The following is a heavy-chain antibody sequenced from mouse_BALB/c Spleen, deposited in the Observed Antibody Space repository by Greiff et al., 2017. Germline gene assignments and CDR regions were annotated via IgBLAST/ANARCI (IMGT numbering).Heavy chain of an antibody. CDR2: IYPGSSDT. CDR1: GYSFTSYW. Sequence: DVQLVESGTVLARPGASVKMSCKASGYSFTSYWMHWVKQRPGQGLEWIGAIYPGSSDTSYNQKFKGKAKLTAVTSASTAYMELSSLTNEDSAVYYCTRIPPMITSMDYWGQGTSVTVSS. CDR3: TRIPPMITSMDY. D-gene: IGHD2-4*01. J-gene: IGHJ4*01. V-gene: IGHV1-5*01.